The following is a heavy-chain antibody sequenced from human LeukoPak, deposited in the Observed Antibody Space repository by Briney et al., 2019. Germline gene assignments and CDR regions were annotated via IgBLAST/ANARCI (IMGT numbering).Heavy chain of an antibody. V-gene: IGHV3-53*01. CDR3: TLPVPIQLWPYDAHFDY. CDR1: GFTVSSTY. Sequence: GGSLRLSCAASGFTVSSTYMSWVRQAPGKGLEWVSVIYSGGSTYYADSVKGRFTISRDNSKNTLYLQMNSLKTEDTAVYYYTLPVPIQLWPYDAHFDYWGQGTLVTVSS. J-gene: IGHJ4*02. CDR2: IYSGGST. D-gene: IGHD5-18*01.